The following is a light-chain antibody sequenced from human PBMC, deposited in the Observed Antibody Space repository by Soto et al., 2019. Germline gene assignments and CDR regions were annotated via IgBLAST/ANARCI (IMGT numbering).Light chain of an antibody. CDR3: QQYGSSRGWT. J-gene: IGKJ1*01. CDR2: GAS. Sequence: EIVLTPSPGTLSLSPGERATLSCRASQSVSSSYLAWYQQKPGQAPRLLIYGASSRATGIPDRFSGSGSGTDFTLTISRLEPEDFAVYYCQQYGSSRGWTFGQGTKVDI. V-gene: IGKV3-20*01. CDR1: QSVSSSY.